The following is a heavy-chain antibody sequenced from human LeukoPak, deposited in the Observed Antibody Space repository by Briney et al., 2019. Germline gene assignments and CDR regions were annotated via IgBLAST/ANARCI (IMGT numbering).Heavy chain of an antibody. CDR2: IKSKTDGETT. Sequence: GGSLRLSCVDSGFTFTNAWMSWVRQATGKGLEWIGRIKSKTDGETTNYAEPVRGRFTISRDDSKSAVYLQMNSLKIEDTAVYYCTTDLGTYYHGSQRLIPIDYWGQGALVTVSS. V-gene: IGHV3-15*01. CDR3: TTDLGTYYHGSQRLIPIDY. D-gene: IGHD3-10*01. CDR1: GFTFTNAW. J-gene: IGHJ4*02.